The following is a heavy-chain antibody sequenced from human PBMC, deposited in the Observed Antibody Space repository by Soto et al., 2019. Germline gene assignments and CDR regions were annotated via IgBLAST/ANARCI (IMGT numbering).Heavy chain of an antibody. V-gene: IGHV3-23*01. J-gene: IGHJ4*02. Sequence: EVQLLESGGGLVQPGGSLRLSCAASGFTFSNYAMNWVRQAPGKGLEWVSTISSSSGSTYYADSVKGRFTISRANSKNFLYLQMTSLSGDDPAVYYCAKVVSERYSGQHSDYWGQGTLVTISS. CDR2: ISSSSGST. D-gene: IGHD5-12*01. CDR1: GFTFSNYA. CDR3: AKVVSERYSGQHSDY.